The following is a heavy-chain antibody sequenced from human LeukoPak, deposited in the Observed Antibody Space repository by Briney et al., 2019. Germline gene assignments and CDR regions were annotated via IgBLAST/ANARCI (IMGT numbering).Heavy chain of an antibody. CDR1: GFASSNYA. CDR2: ITSAGAP. Sequence: PGGSLRLSCAASGFASSNYAVTWVRQAPGQGLEWVSAITSAGAPRYADSVKGRFTISRDNSKNTLYLQMNSLRAEDTAQYFCARDPNGDYIGAFEFWGQGTGVTVSS. V-gene: IGHV3-23*01. J-gene: IGHJ3*01. D-gene: IGHD4-17*01. CDR3: ARDPNGDYIGAFEF.